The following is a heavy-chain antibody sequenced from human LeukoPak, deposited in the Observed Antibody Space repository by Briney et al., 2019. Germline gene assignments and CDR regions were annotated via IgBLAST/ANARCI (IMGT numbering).Heavy chain of an antibody. CDR2: ISYSGST. V-gene: IGHV4-59*01. D-gene: IGHD1-14*01. J-gene: IGHJ4*02. CDR3: ARDPSPTGPFDY. CDR1: GGSISSYY. Sequence: SETLSLTCTVSGGSISSYYWSWIRQPPGKGLEWIGYISYSGSTNYNPSLKSRVTISVDTSKNQFSLKLSSVTAADTAVYYCARDPSPTGPFDYWGQGTLVTVSS.